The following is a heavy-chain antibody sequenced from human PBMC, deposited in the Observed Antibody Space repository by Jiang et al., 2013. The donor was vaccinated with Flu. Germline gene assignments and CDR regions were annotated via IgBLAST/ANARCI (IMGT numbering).Heavy chain of an antibody. D-gene: IGHD3-10*01. CDR3: ARHFRNSGWFGELFQGGLDY. CDR2: IYPGDSDT. Sequence: RKGLEWMGIIYPGDSDTRYSPSFQGQVTISADKSISTAYLQWSSLKASDTAMYYCARHFRNSGWFGELFQGGLDYWGQGTLVTVSS. V-gene: IGHV5-51*01. J-gene: IGHJ4*02.